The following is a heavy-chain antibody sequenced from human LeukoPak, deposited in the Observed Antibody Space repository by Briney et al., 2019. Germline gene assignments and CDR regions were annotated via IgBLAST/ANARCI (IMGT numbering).Heavy chain of an antibody. CDR2: IYYSGST. V-gene: IGHV4-30-4*01. D-gene: IGHD3-10*01. CDR3: ARELMRFGEPVPSYFDY. J-gene: IGHJ4*02. Sequence: SQTLSLTCTVSGGSISSGDYYWSWIRQPPGKGLEWIGYIYYSGSTYYNPSLKSRVTISVDTSKNRFSPKLSSVTAADTAVYYCARELMRFGEPVPSYFDYWGQGTLVTVSS. CDR1: GGSISSGDYY.